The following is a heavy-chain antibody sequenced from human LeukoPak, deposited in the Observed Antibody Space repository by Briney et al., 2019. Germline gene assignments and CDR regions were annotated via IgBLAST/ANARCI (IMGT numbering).Heavy chain of an antibody. CDR3: TRGSIAYYYMDV. CDR1: GGSISSYY. V-gene: IGHV4-59*01. Sequence: PSETLSLTCTVSGGSISSYYWSWIRQPPGKGLEWIGNIYYSGSTNYNPSLKSRVTISVDTSKNQFPLKLSSVTAADTAVYYCTRGSIAYYYMDVWGKGTTVTISS. J-gene: IGHJ6*03. D-gene: IGHD3-22*01. CDR2: IYYSGST.